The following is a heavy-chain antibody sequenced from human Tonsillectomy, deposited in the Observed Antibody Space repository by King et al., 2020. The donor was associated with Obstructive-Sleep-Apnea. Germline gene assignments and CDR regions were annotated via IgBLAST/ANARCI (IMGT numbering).Heavy chain of an antibody. J-gene: IGHJ5*02. V-gene: IGHV3-15*01. Sequence: QLVQSGGGLVKPGGSLRLSCAASGFTFSNAWMSWVRQAPGKGLEWVGRIKSKTDGGTTDYAAPVKGRFTISRDDSKNTLYLQMNSLKTEDTAVYYCTTEVPLYYYDSSGYYYEGGWFDPWGQGTLVTVSS. CDR2: IKSKTDGGTT. D-gene: IGHD3-22*01. CDR1: GFTFSNAW. CDR3: TTEVPLYYYDSSGYYYEGGWFDP.